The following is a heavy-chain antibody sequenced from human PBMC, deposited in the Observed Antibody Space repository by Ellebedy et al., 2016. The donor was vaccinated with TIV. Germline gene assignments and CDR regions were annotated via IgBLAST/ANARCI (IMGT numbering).Heavy chain of an antibody. Sequence: MPGGSLRLSCTVSGGSISSYYWSWIRQPPGKGLEYIGYIHYTGSTNYNPSLKSRVTISVDTPKNQFSLNLSSGTAADTAIYYCARVHGDFYPYYFDYWGQGTLVTVSS. D-gene: IGHD7-27*01. J-gene: IGHJ4*02. CDR1: GGSISSYY. CDR3: ARVHGDFYPYYFDY. V-gene: IGHV4-59*01. CDR2: IHYTGST.